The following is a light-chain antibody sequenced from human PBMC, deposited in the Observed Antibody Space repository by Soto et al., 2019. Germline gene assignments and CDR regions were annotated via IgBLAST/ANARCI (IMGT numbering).Light chain of an antibody. V-gene: IGKV3-15*01. CDR3: QHYNTWPRT. CDR1: QSVSSN. J-gene: IGKJ1*01. CDR2: GAS. Sequence: EIVMTQSPATLSVSPGERATLSCRASQSVSSNLAWYQQKPGQAPRLLIYGASTRATGIPARFSGSRSGTEFTLTISSLQSEDFAVYYCQHYNTWPRTFGQGTNVDIK.